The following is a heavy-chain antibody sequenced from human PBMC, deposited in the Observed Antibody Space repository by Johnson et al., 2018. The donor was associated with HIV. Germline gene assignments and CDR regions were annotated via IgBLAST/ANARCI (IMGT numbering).Heavy chain of an antibody. CDR2: ISYDGSDK. Sequence: QVQLVESGGGVVQPGRSLRLSCAGSGFTFSSYAFHWVRQAPAKGLEWVAAISYDGSDKYHADSVKGRFTISRDNSKNTLYLQMNSLRAEDTAVYYCAREAYCSGGSCYDAFDIWGQGTMVTVSS. V-gene: IGHV3-30*14. D-gene: IGHD2-15*01. CDR1: GFTFSSYA. CDR3: AREAYCSGGSCYDAFDI. J-gene: IGHJ3*02.